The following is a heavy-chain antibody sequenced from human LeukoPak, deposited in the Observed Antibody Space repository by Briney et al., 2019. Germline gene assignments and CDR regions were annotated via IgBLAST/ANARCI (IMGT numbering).Heavy chain of an antibody. CDR2: IYYSGST. D-gene: IGHD6-13*01. CDR1: GGSISRYY. J-gene: IGHJ6*02. CDR3: ARDRKVIAAAGGSTYYYYYGMEV. V-gene: IGHV4-59*01. Sequence: SETLSLTCTVSGGSISRYYWSWIRQPPGKGLEWNGYIYYSGSTNYNPSLKSRVTISVDTSKNQFSLKLSSVTAADTAVYYCARDRKVIAAAGGSTYYYYYGMEVWGQGTTVTVSS.